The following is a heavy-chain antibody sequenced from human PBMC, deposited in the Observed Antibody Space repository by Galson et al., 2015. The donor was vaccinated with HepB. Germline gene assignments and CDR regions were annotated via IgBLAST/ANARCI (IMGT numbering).Heavy chain of an antibody. Sequence: QSGAEVKKPGESLKISCKGSGYPFGGYWIGWVRQMPGKGLEWMGIIYPGDSETRYSPSFEGQVKFSVDKSINSAYLQWSSLSASDTAIYYCARVPGGYCTRPSCYELRFDSWGQGTRVTVSS. CDR2: IYPGDSET. V-gene: IGHV5-51*03. CDR1: GYPFGGYW. CDR3: ARVPGGYCTRPSCYELRFDS. D-gene: IGHD2-2*03. J-gene: IGHJ5*01.